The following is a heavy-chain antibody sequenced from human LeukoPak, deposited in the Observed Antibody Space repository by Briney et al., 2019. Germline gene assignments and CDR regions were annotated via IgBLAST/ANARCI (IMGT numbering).Heavy chain of an antibody. J-gene: IGHJ4*02. Sequence: GGSLRLSCAASGFTFSSYAMSWVRQAPGKGLEWVSAISGSGGSTYYADSVKGRFTISRDNSKNTLYLQMNSLRAEDTAVYYCAKLRGNYVSAYYFDYWGQGTLVTVSS. D-gene: IGHD4-11*01. CDR3: AKLRGNYVSAYYFDY. V-gene: IGHV3-23*01. CDR2: ISGSGGST. CDR1: GFTFSSYA.